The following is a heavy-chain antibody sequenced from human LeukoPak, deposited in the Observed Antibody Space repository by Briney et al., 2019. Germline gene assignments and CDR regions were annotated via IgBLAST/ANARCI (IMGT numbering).Heavy chain of an antibody. D-gene: IGHD6-6*01. V-gene: IGHV4-4*02. CDR3: ARALGSIAARPIGWFDP. Sequence: SETLSLTCAVSGGSISSSNWWSWVRQPPGKGLEWIGEIYHSGSTNYNPSLKSRVTISVDKSKNQFSLKLSSVTAADTAVYYCARALGSIAARPIGWFDPWGQGTLGTVSS. CDR2: IYHSGST. J-gene: IGHJ5*02. CDR1: GGSISSSNW.